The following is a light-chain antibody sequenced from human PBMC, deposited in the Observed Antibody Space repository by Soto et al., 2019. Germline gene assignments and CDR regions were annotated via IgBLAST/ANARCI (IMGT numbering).Light chain of an antibody. CDR3: QSYDSSLSGSL. Sequence: QSVLTQPPSVSGAPGKRVTISCTGSSSNIGAGYDVHWYQQLPGTAPKLLIYGNSNQPSGVPDRFSGSKSGTSASLAIPWLQAEDEADYYCQSYDSSLSGSLFGGGTKLTVL. CDR2: GNS. J-gene: IGLJ2*01. CDR1: SSNIGAGYD. V-gene: IGLV1-40*01.